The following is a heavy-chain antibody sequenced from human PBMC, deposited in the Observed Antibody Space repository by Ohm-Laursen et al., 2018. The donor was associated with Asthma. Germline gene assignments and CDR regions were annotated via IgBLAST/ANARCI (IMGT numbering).Heavy chain of an antibody. CDR3: ARDNPDILTGYYRDYYYYGMDV. CDR2: VFDSGST. CDR1: GGSISVFN. D-gene: IGHD3-9*01. V-gene: IGHV4-59*01. J-gene: IGHJ6*02. Sequence: SDTLSLTCSVSGGSISVFNWSWIRQPPGKGLEWIGYVFDSGSTHYNPSLKSRVTMSVDMSKNQFSLKLSSVTAADTAVYYCARDNPDILTGYYRDYYYYGMDVWGQGTTVTVSS.